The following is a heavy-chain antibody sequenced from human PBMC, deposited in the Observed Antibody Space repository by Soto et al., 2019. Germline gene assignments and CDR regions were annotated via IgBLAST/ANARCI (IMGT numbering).Heavy chain of an antibody. Sequence: QVQLVESGGGVVQPGRSLRLSCAASGFTFSSYGMHWVRQAPGKGLEWVAVISYDGSNKYYADSVKGRFTISRDNSKNTLYLHMNSLRAEDTAVYYCAKGAPLVATIPPATVGEFDYWGQGTLVTVSS. V-gene: IGHV3-30*18. J-gene: IGHJ4*02. D-gene: IGHD5-12*01. CDR3: AKGAPLVATIPPATVGEFDY. CDR2: ISYDGSNK. CDR1: GFTFSSYG.